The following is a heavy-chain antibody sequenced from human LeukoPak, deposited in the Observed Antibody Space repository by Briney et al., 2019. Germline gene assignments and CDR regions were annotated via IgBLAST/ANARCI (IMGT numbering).Heavy chain of an antibody. J-gene: IGHJ3*02. Sequence: ASVKVSCKASGGTFSSYAISWVRQAPGQGLEWMGGIIPIFGTANYAQKFQGRVTITADESTSTAYMELSSLRSEDTAVYYCARVHDYGDFGAFDIWGQGTMVTVSS. CDR1: GGTFSSYA. D-gene: IGHD4-17*01. CDR3: ARVHDYGDFGAFDI. V-gene: IGHV1-69*01. CDR2: IIPIFGTA.